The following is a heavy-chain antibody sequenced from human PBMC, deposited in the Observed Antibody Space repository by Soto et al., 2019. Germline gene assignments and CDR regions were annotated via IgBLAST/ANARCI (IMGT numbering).Heavy chain of an antibody. Sequence: QVHLVQSGAEVKRPGASVKVSCKGSGYTFTTYGITWVRQAPGQGLEWVGWISAHNGNTNYAQKLQGRVTVTRDTSTSTAYMGLRSLRSDDTAVYYCARGRFGDYWGQGALSPSPQ. CDR2: ISAHNGNT. CDR1: GYTFTTYG. D-gene: IGHD3-10*01. V-gene: IGHV1-18*01. J-gene: IGHJ4*02. CDR3: ARGRFGDY.